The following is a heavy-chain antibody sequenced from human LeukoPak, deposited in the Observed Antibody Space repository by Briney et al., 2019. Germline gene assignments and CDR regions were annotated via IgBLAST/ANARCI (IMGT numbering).Heavy chain of an antibody. D-gene: IGHD6-19*01. J-gene: IGHJ4*02. CDR3: ARGEYSSGWWGNY. CDR2: ISSSSSYI. CDR1: GFTFSSYS. V-gene: IGHV3-21*01. Sequence: KPGGSLRLSCAASGFTFSSYSMNWVRQAPGKGLEWVSSISSSSSYIYYADSVKGRFTTSRDNAKNSLYLQMNSLRAEDTAVYYCARGEYSSGWWGNYWGQGTLVTVSS.